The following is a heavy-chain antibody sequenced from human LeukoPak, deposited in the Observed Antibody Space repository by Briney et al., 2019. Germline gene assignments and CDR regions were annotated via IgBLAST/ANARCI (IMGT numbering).Heavy chain of an antibody. CDR1: GGSISSYY. J-gene: IGHJ4*02. CDR3: ARSYGDDFDY. D-gene: IGHD4-17*01. V-gene: IGHV4-59*01. Sequence: SETLSLTCTVSGGSISSYYWSWIRQPPGKGLEWIGYIYYSGSTNYNPSLKSRVTISVDTSKSQFSLKLSSVTAADTAVYYCARSYGDDFDYWGQGTLVTVSS. CDR2: IYYSGST.